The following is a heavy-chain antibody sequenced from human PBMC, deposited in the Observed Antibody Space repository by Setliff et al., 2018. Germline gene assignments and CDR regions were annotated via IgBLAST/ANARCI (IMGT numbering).Heavy chain of an antibody. J-gene: IGHJ4*02. D-gene: IGHD3-22*01. CDR2: VDHSGNT. CDR3: ARRDSTGYYGYSFDF. CDR1: GDSISRSTYY. V-gene: IGHV4-39*01. Sequence: PSETLSLTCTVSGDSISRSTYYWGRIRQSPGKGLDWIGTVDHSGNTFYNPSLKSRVTISVAPSKNQVSLKLTSVSAADTAVYYCARRDSTGYYGYSFDFWGQGTLVTVSS.